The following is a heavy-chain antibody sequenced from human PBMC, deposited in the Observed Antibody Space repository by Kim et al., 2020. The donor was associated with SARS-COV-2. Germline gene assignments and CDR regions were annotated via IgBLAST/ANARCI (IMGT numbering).Heavy chain of an antibody. Sequence: SVKVSCKASGGTFSSYAISWVRQAPGQGLEWMGGIIPIFGTANYAQKFQGRVTITADESTSTAYMELSSLRSEDTAVYYCARGARITIFGVVIRGGGNYYYYYGMDVWGQGTTVTVSS. CDR1: GGTFSSYA. J-gene: IGHJ6*02. D-gene: IGHD3-3*01. CDR3: ARGARITIFGVVIRGGGNYYYYYGMDV. CDR2: IIPIFGTA. V-gene: IGHV1-69*13.